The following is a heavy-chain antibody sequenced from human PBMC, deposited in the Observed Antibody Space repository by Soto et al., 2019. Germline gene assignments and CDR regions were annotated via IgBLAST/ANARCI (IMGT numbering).Heavy chain of an antibody. J-gene: IGHJ6*03. CDR3: VRGITMVRGVIITRDSYYYMDV. V-gene: IGHV3-20*01. D-gene: IGHD3-10*01. CDR2: INWNGGST. CDR1: GFTFDDYG. Sequence: GGSLRLSCAAFGFTFDDYGMSWVRQAPGKGLEWVSGINWNGGSTGYADSVKGRFTISRDNAKNSLYLQMNSLRAEDTALYHCVRGITMVRGVIITRDSYYYMDVWGKGTTVTVSS.